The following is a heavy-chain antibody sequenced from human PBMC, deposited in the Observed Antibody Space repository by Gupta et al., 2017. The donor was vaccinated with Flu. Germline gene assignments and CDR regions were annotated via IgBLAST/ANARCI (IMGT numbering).Heavy chain of an antibody. V-gene: IGHV4-39*01. CDR2: IYYNGRT. CDR3: VREDGGSSLADP. Sequence: ISSSSYYWAWSRQPPGKGLEWIGSIYYNGRTHYSPSLKSRVTISIDTANNQFYLRLNSVTAADTAVYYCVREDGGSSLADPWGQGTLVSVSS. J-gene: IGHJ5*02. CDR1: ISSSSYY. D-gene: IGHD1-26*01.